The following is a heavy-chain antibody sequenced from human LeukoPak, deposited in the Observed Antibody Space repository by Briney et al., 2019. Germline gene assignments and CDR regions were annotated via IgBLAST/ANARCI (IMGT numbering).Heavy chain of an antibody. CDR1: AFTFSSYA. D-gene: IGHD5-24*01. J-gene: IGHJ4*02. V-gene: IGHV3-23*01. CDR2: ISGSGGST. CDR3: AKGNRYLATHIDY. Sequence: GRTLGLPCAAPAFTFSSYAMSWATQAPGKGLECVSPISGSGGSTDYAEYVKGRFTISRDNSKNTLYLEMNSLGAEDPAVYYCAKGNRYLATHIDYWGQGTLVTVSS.